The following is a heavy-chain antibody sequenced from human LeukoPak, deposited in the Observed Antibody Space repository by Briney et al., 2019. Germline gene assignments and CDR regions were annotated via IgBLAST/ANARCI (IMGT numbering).Heavy chain of an antibody. CDR2: IKGDGSEK. CDR3: ARDRGWRSGGYYLYYFDF. Sequence: GGSLRLSCAASGFTLSGYFMSWVRQAPGEGLEWVASIKGDGSEKYYADSVKGRFTISRDNAKNSLYLQMNSLRAEDTAVYFCARDRGWRSGGYYLYYFDFWGQGTLVTVSS. CDR1: GFTLSGYF. J-gene: IGHJ4*02. V-gene: IGHV3-7*01. D-gene: IGHD3-22*01.